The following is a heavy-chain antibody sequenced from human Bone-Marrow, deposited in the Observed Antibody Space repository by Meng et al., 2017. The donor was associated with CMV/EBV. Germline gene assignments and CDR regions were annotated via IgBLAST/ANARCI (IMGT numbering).Heavy chain of an antibody. D-gene: IGHD6-6*01. CDR3: ARHPGGSPFHRFEK. Sequence: SETLSLTCSVSGGSINSGSYFWSWIRQRPGKGLEWIGYIFYNGDTHKNPSLRDRVSMSLDTSKNQFSLNLSYVTAADTAVYYCARHPGGSPFHRFEKWGQGTRVTVSS. V-gene: IGHV4-31*03. CDR2: IFYNGDT. CDR1: GGSINSGSYF. J-gene: IGHJ4*02.